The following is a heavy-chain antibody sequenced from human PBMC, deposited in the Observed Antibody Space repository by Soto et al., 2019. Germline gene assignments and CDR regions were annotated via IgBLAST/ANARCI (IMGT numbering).Heavy chain of an antibody. V-gene: IGHV5-51*01. Sequence: XESLKISCKTSGYTFTTYWVGWVRQRPGEGLEWLGIIYPSDSDTRYSPSLQGHVTFSVDKSLETAYLEWNRLTAPHTGVYYWXXXXXXXXXFLYGGQGPRVP. CDR3: XXXXXXXXXFLY. D-gene: IGHD3-3*01. J-gene: IGHJ4*02. CDR2: IYPSDSDT. CDR1: GYTFTTYW.